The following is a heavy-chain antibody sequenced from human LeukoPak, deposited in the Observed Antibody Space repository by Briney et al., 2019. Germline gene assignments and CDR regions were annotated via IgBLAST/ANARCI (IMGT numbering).Heavy chain of an antibody. Sequence: ASVKVSCKVSGYTLTELSMHWVRPAPGKGLEWMGGFDPEDGETIYAQKFQGRVTMTEDTSTDTAYMELSNLRSEDTAVYYCETDRSGWYYFDYWGQGTLVTVSS. CDR2: FDPEDGET. J-gene: IGHJ4*02. D-gene: IGHD6-19*01. CDR1: GYTLTELS. CDR3: ETDRSGWYYFDY. V-gene: IGHV1-24*01.